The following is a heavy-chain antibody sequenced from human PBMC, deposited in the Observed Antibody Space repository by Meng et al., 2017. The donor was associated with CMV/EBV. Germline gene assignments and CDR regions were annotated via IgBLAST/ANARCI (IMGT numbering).Heavy chain of an antibody. CDR1: GYTFNTYG. CDR3: ARVLGIAARRGRTFDL. D-gene: IGHD6-6*01. J-gene: IGHJ6*02. CDR2: VSPFNDNT. Sequence: ASVKVSCKASGYTFNTYGISWVRQAPGQGLEWMGWVSPFNDNTNYAQKLQGRVTMTTDTSTSTAYMELRSLTSDDTAVYYCARVLGIAARRGRTFDLWGQGTTVTVSS. V-gene: IGHV1-18*01.